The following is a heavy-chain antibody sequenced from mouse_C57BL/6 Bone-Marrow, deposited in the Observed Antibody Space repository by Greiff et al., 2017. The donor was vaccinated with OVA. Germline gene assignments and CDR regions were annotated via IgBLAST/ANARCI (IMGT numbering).Heavy chain of an antibody. CDR3: APLYGPPWCAY. D-gene: IGHD1-1*02. V-gene: IGHV1-39*01. CDR2: INPNYGTT. CDR1: GYSFTDYY. Sequence: VQLQQSGPELVKPGASVKISCKASGYSFTDYYMTWVKQSTGQSLEWIGVINPNYGTTSYNQKFKGKATLPVAHSSSTSYMQLNSLTSEDSAVYDCAPLYGPPWCAYWGQGTLVTVSA. J-gene: IGHJ3*01.